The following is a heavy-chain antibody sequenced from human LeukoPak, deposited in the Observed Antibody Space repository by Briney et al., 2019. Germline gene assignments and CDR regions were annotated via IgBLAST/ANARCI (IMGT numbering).Heavy chain of an antibody. CDR3: ARGTTVTTRWFDP. V-gene: IGHV3-64*01. CDR1: GSTFSSYA. J-gene: IGHJ5*02. CDR2: ISSNGGST. Sequence: VQPGGSLRLSCAASGSTFSSYAMHWVRQAPGKGLEYVSAISSNGGSTYYANSVKGRFTISRDNSKNTLYLQMGSLRAEDMAVYYCARGTTVTTRWFDPWGQGTLVTVSS. D-gene: IGHD4-17*01.